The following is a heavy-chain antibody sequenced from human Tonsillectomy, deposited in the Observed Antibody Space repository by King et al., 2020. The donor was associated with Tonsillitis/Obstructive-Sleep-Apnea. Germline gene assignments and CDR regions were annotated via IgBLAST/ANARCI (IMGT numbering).Heavy chain of an antibody. CDR1: GFTFSSYS. D-gene: IGHD2-8*02. J-gene: IGHJ4*02. Sequence: VQLVESGGGLVKPGGSLRLSCAASGFTFSSYSMNWVRQAPGKGLEWVSSISSSSSYIYYADSAKGRFTISRDNAKNSLYLQMNSLRAEDTAVYYCAREFTGDYFDYWGQGTLVTVSS. V-gene: IGHV3-21*01. CDR2: ISSSSSYI. CDR3: AREFTGDYFDY.